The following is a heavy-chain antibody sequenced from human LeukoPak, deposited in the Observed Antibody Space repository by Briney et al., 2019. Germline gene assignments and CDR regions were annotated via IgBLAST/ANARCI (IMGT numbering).Heavy chain of an antibody. V-gene: IGHV4-39*01. J-gene: IGHJ4*02. CDR2: IYYSGST. CDR3: ARHVACSSSSRFYFDY. Sequence: SETLSLTCTVSGDSISGTNYYWGWIRQPPGKGLEWIGSIYYSGSTYYKLSLKSRVTISVDTSKNQFSLKLSSVTAADTAVYYSARHVACSSSSRFYFDYWGQGTLVTVSS. CDR1: GDSISGTNYY. D-gene: IGHD6-6*01.